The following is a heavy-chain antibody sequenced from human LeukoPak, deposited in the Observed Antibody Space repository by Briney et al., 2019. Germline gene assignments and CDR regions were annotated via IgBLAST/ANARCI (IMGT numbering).Heavy chain of an antibody. CDR2: ISNDGSTK. D-gene: IGHD2-2*01. CDR3: GRDCGSTGCDY. V-gene: IGHV3-74*01. CDR1: GFTFSDYW. Sequence: QPGGSLRLSCAASGFTFSDYWMRWVRQAPGKGLVWVSRISNDGSTKSYADSVRGRFTISRDNAKNTLYLQMNSLRADDTAVYYFGRDCGSTGCDYWGQGTLVTVSS. J-gene: IGHJ4*02.